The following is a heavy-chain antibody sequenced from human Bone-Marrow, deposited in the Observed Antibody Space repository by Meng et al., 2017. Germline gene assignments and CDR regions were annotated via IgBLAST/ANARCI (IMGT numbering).Heavy chain of an antibody. CDR3: ARVGYSGSRVTSYYFDY. Sequence: VKLQESDPGLVKPSPTLSLTCTVSGGSISSGGYYWSWIRQHPGKGLEWIGYIYYSGSTYYNPSLKSLVTISVDTSKNQFSLKLSSVTAADTAVYYCARVGYSGSRVTSYYFDYWGQGTLVTVSS. CDR2: IYYSGST. CDR1: GGSISSGGYY. D-gene: IGHD1-26*01. V-gene: IGHV4-31*01. J-gene: IGHJ4*02.